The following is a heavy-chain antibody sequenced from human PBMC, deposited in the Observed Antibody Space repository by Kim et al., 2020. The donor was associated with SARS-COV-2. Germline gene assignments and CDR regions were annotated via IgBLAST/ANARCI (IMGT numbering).Heavy chain of an antibody. V-gene: IGHV3-11*01. CDR3: ARDGEVPAAMGMYYYYYGMDV. CDR1: GFTFSDYY. CDR2: ISSSGSTI. D-gene: IGHD2-2*01. Sequence: GGSLRLSCAASGFTFSDYYMSWIRQAPGKGLEWVSYISSSGSTIYYADSVKGRFTISRDNAKNSLYLQMNSLRAEDTAVYYCARDGEVPAAMGMYYYYYGMDVWGQGTTVTVSS. J-gene: IGHJ6*02.